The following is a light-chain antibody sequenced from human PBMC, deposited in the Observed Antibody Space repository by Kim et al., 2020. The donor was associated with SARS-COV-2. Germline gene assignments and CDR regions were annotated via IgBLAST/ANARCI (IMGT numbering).Light chain of an antibody. J-gene: IGKJ1*01. V-gene: IGKV3-11*01. CDR2: DAS. CDR1: ESINKL. Sequence: DIFLTQSPATLSLSPGERATLSCRASESINKLLAWYQQKPGQAPRLLIYDASNSATGIPARFSGSGSGTDFTLTISSLEPEDFALYYCQQRANRPQTFGQGTKVEIK. CDR3: QQRANRPQT.